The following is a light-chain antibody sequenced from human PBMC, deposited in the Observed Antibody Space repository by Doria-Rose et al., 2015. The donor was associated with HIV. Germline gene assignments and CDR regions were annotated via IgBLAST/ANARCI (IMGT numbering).Light chain of an antibody. CDR1: QSLLYTSKNY. V-gene: IGKV4-1*01. CDR2: WAS. Sequence: DIQMTQSPESLGMSLGERATLNCKSNQSLLYTSKNYLAWYQQKPGQPPKLLTYWASTRQSGVPARFSGSGSVTDFTLTISSLEAGDVAVYYCRQYYDTPSFGPGTTVDIK. J-gene: IGKJ3*01. CDR3: RQYYDTPS.